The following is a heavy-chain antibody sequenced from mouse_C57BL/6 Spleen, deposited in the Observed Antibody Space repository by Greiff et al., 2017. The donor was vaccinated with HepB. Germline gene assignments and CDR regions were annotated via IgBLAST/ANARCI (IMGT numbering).Heavy chain of an antibody. CDR1: GYAFSSYW. CDR2: IYPGDGDT. J-gene: IGHJ2*01. CDR3: ARRHYYGSLYYFDY. D-gene: IGHD1-1*01. V-gene: IGHV1-80*01. Sequence: QVQLQQSGAELVKPGASVKISCKASGYAFSSYWMNWVKQRPGKGLEWIGQIYPGDGDTNYNGKFKGKATLTADKSSSTAYMQLSSLTSEDSAVYFCARRHYYGSLYYFDYGGQGTTLTVSS.